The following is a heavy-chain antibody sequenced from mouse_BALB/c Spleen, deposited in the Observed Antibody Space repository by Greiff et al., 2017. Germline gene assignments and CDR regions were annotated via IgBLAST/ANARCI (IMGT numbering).Heavy chain of an antibody. CDR1: GFSLTSYD. Sequence: QVQLKESGPGLVAPSQSLSITCTVSGFSLTSYDISWIRQPPGKGLEWLGVIWTGGGTNYNSAFMSRLSISNDNSKSQVFLKMISLQTDDTAIYYCVRDGDSYAMDYWGQGTSVTVSS. CDR3: VRDGDSYAMDY. J-gene: IGHJ4*01. V-gene: IGHV2-9-2*01. CDR2: IWTGGGT.